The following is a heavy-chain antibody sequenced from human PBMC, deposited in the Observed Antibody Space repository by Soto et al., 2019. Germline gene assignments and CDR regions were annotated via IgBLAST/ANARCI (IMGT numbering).Heavy chain of an antibody. CDR1: GGSITSSSYS. J-gene: IGHJ6*02. Sequence: QLQLQESGPGLVKPSETLSLTCAVSGGSITSSSYSWGWVRQPPGKGLEGIATFYYSENTHYNPSLTSRVTIPVDTSKNQFSLILTSVTAADTAVYYCARLGGHCSSSSCFGFYVMDVWGQGTTVTVSS. D-gene: IGHD2-2*01. CDR3: ARLGGHCSSSSCFGFYVMDV. V-gene: IGHV4-39*01. CDR2: FYYSENT.